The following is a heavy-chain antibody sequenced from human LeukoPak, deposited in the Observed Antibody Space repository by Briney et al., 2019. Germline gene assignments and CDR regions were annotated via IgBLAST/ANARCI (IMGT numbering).Heavy chain of an antibody. J-gene: IGHJ4*02. CDR3: ARDRGGSAAPFDY. D-gene: IGHD3-10*01. CDR2: INPNSGGT. CDR1: GYTFTGYY. V-gene: IGHV1-2*02. Sequence: ASVKVSCKASGYTFTGYYMHWVRQAPGQGLEWMGWINPNSGGTNYAQKFQGRVTMTRDTSNSTAYMELSRLRSDDTAVYYCARDRGGSAAPFDYWGQGTLVTVSS.